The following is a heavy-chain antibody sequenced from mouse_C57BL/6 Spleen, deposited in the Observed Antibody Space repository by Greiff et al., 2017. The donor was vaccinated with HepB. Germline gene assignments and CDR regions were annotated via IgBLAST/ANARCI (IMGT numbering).Heavy chain of an antibody. D-gene: IGHD1-1*01. CDR1: GFTFSSYA. CDR2: ISDGGSYT. J-gene: IGHJ1*03. Sequence: EVQLVESGGGLVKPGGSLKLSCAASGFTFSSYAMSWVRQTPEKRLEWVATISDGGSYTYYPDNVKGRFTISRDNAKNNLYLQLSHLRAEDTAMYYCARYYWDWYFDVWGTGTTVPVSS. V-gene: IGHV5-4*01. CDR3: ARYYWDWYFDV.